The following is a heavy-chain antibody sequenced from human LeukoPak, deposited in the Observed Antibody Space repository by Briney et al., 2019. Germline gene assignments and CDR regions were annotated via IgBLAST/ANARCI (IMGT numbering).Heavy chain of an antibody. Sequence: PGGSLRLSCAASGFSFANFAMNWVRQAPGKGLEWVSAISGGGDRTYYTDSVKGRFTISRDTSKNTVYLQLNGLRAEDTAVYYCAREDVDTSFDYWGLGTLVTVSS. CDR1: GFSFANFA. J-gene: IGHJ4*01. D-gene: IGHD5-18*01. CDR3: AREDVDTSFDY. CDR2: ISGGGDRT. V-gene: IGHV3-23*01.